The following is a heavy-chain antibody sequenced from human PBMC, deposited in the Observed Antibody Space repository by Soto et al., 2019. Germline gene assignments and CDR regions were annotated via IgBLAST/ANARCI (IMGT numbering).Heavy chain of an antibody. D-gene: IGHD2-15*01. Sequence: PGGSLRLSCAASGFTFSSYSMNWVRQAPGKGLEWVSSISSSSSYIYYADSVKGRFTISRDNAKNSLYLQMNSLRAEDTAVYYCAREGSVAATFRAFDIWGQGTMVTVSS. CDR1: GFTFSSYS. CDR3: AREGSVAATFRAFDI. J-gene: IGHJ3*02. CDR2: ISSSSSYI. V-gene: IGHV3-21*01.